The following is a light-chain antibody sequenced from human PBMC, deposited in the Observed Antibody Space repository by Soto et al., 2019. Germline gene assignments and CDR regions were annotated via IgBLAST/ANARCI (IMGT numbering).Light chain of an antibody. Sequence: IMAQSPASLSVSPGGGATLSCRASQSVSSNLAWYQQKPGQAPRLLIYGASTRATGVPARFSGSGSGTEFTLTISGLQSEDFAVYYCQQYSKWPITFGQGTRLEIK. CDR3: QQYSKWPIT. CDR2: GAS. J-gene: IGKJ5*01. CDR1: QSVSSN. V-gene: IGKV3-15*01.